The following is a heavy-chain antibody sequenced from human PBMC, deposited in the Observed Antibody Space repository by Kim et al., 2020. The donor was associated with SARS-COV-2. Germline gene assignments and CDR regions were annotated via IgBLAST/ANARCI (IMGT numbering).Heavy chain of an antibody. CDR1: GYTFTSYG. V-gene: IGHV1-18*01. CDR2: ISAYNGNT. D-gene: IGHD5-12*01. Sequence: ASVKVSCKASGYTFTSYGISWVRQAPGQGLEWMGWISAYNGNTNYAQKLQGRVTMTTDTSTSTAYMELRSLRSDDTAVYYCARDRARFSGYDLFDYWGQGTLVTVSS. CDR3: ARDRARFSGYDLFDY. J-gene: IGHJ4*02.